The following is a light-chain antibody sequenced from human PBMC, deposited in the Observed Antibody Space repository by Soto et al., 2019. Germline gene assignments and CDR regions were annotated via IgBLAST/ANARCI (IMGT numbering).Light chain of an antibody. CDR1: SSDVGSYNL. CDR3: CSYAGSSTPYV. CDR2: EDN. J-gene: IGLJ1*01. V-gene: IGLV2-23*01. Sequence: QSALTQPASVSGSPGQSITIPCTGTSSDVGSYNLVSWYQQHPGKAPKLMIYEDNKRPSGVSNRFSGSKSGNTASLTISGLQAEDEADYFCCSYAGSSTPYVFGTGTKV.